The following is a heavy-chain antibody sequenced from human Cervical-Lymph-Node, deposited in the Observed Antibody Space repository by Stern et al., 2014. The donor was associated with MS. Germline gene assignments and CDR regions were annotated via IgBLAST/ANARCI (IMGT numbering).Heavy chain of an antibody. V-gene: IGHV1-18*01. Sequence: VQLEESGAEVKKPGASVKVSCKASGYTFTSYGISWVRQAPGQGLEWMGWISAYNGNTSYAQKLQGRVTMTTDTSTSTAYMELRSLRSDDTAVYYCARDYYDFWSGSVYYFDYWGQGTLVTVSS. CDR2: ISAYNGNT. J-gene: IGHJ4*02. CDR3: ARDYYDFWSGSVYYFDY. D-gene: IGHD3-3*01. CDR1: GYTFTSYG.